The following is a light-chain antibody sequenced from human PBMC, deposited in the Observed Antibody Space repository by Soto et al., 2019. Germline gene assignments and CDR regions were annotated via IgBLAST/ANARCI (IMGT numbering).Light chain of an antibody. CDR2: DVN. Sequence: SALTQPRSVSGSPGQSITISCTGSSSDVGSYNYVPWYQQHPGQAPKFMIYDVNKRPSGVSHRFSGSKSGNTASLTISGLQADDEADYYCLSYAGSYNFVFGSGTKVTVL. CDR1: SSDVGSYNY. V-gene: IGLV2-11*01. CDR3: LSYAGSYNFV. J-gene: IGLJ1*01.